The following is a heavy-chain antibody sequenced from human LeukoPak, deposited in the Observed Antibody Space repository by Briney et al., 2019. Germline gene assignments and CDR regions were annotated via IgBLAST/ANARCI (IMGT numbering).Heavy chain of an antibody. D-gene: IGHD5-12*01. CDR1: GFTFSSYW. J-gene: IGHJ4*02. Sequence: GGSLRLSCAASGFTFSSYWMHSVRQAPGKGLVWVSRINSDGSSTSYADSVKGRFTISRDNAKNTRYLQMTSLRAEDTAVYYCARDPWIELYFDYWGQGTLVTVSS. V-gene: IGHV3-74*01. CDR2: INSDGSST. CDR3: ARDPWIELYFDY.